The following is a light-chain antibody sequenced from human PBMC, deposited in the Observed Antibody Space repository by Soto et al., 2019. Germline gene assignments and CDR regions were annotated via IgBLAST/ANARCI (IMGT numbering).Light chain of an antibody. CDR3: QHRYNWPLT. CDR2: DAS. CDR1: QSISSF. V-gene: IGKV3-11*01. Sequence: DIVLTQSPATLSLSPGERATLSCRASQSISSFLAWYQQKPGQAPRLLIYDASNRATGIPARFSGSGSGTDFTLTISSLDPEDFAVYYCQHRYNWPLTFGGGSKVEIK. J-gene: IGKJ4*01.